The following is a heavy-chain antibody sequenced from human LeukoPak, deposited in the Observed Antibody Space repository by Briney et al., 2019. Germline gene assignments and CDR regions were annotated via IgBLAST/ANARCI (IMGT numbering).Heavy chain of an antibody. V-gene: IGHV3-30*02. CDR3: AKDPRWLKSYYYSYYMDV. CDR1: GFTFSGYG. D-gene: IGHD6-19*01. CDR2: IRYDGNNK. J-gene: IGHJ6*03. Sequence: GGSLRLSCAASGFTFSGYGMHWVRQAPGKGLEWVTFIRYDGNNKYYADSVKGRFTISRDNSKNTLYLQMNSLRAEDTAVYYCAKDPRWLKSYYYSYYMDVWGKGTTVAVSS.